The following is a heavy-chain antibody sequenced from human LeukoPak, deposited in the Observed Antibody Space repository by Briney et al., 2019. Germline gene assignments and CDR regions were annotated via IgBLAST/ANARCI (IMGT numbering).Heavy chain of an antibody. CDR3: ARSKSYSSGWTDFDC. V-gene: IGHV3-13*01. CDR1: GFTFSSHD. D-gene: IGHD6-19*01. J-gene: IGHJ4*02. CDR2: IGTAGNT. Sequence: GGSLRLSCAASGFTFSSHDMHWVRQPTGRGLEWVSVIGTAGNTYYADSVKGRFTISRENAKNSLYLQMDNLRAEDTAVYYCARSKSYSSGWTDFDCWGQGTLVTVSS.